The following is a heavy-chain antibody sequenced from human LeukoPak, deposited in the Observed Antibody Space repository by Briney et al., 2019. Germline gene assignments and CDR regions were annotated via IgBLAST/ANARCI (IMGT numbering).Heavy chain of an antibody. V-gene: IGHV1-2*02. CDR1: RYTFTDYY. Sequence: ASVKVSCKASRYTFTDYYIHWVRQAPGQGLEWMGWINPNSGGANYAKKFQGRVTMTRDMSITTVYMELTRLRSDDTAVYSCARSYGSGRRDAFDIWGQGTMVTVSS. D-gene: IGHD3-10*01. CDR3: ARSYGSGRRDAFDI. J-gene: IGHJ3*02. CDR2: INPNSGGA.